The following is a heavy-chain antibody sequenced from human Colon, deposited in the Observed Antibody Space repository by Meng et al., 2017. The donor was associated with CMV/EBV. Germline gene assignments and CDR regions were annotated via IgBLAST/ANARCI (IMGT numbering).Heavy chain of an antibody. CDR1: GGSISSSSYY. V-gene: IGHV4-39*07. Sequence: SETLSLTCTVSGGSISSSSYYWGWIRQPPGKGLEWIGNIYYSGSTYYNPSLKSRVTISVDTSRNQFSLKLSSVTAADTAVYYCVRDRTVTKFYYRGMDVWGQGTTVTVSS. CDR3: VRDRTVTKFYYRGMDV. CDR2: IYYSGST. J-gene: IGHJ6*02. D-gene: IGHD4-11*01.